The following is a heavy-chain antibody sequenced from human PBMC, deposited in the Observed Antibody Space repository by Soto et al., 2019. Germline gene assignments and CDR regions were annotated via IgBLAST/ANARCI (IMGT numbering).Heavy chain of an antibody. Sequence: SETLSLTCTVSGGSISSSNYYGGWIRQPPGKGLEWIGSVYYSGSTYYNPSLKSRVTISVDTSKNQFSLRLSSVTAADTAVYYCARLSGSYWQLDYWGQGTLVTVSS. V-gene: IGHV4-39*01. CDR1: GGSISSSNYY. CDR3: ARLSGSYWQLDY. J-gene: IGHJ4*02. CDR2: VYYSGST. D-gene: IGHD1-26*01.